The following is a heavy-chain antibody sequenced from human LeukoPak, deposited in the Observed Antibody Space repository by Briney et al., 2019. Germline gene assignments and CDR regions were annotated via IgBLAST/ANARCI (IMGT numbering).Heavy chain of an antibody. CDR1: GGSISSYY. Sequence: PSETLSLTCTVSGGSISSYYWSYIRQPPGKGLEWIGYIYSSGSTNYNPSLKSRVTISVGTSKNQFSLKLSSVTAADTAVYYCARGPDLYYYYGMDVWGQGTTVTVSS. CDR2: IYSSGST. CDR3: ARGPDLYYYYGMDV. V-gene: IGHV4-59*01. J-gene: IGHJ6*02. D-gene: IGHD2-21*02.